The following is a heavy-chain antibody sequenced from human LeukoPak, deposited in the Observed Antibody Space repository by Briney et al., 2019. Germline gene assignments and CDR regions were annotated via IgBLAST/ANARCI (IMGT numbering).Heavy chain of an antibody. J-gene: IGHJ6*03. CDR3: ARDHRGGVGYMDV. CDR2: IYYSGST. D-gene: IGHD2-8*02. CDR1: GGSISSSSYY. V-gene: IGHV4-39*07. Sequence: PSETLSLTCTVSGGSISSSSYYWGWIRQPPGKGLEWIGSIYYSGSTYYNPSLKSRVTISVDTSKNQYSLKLSSVTAADTAVYYCARDHRGGVGYMDVWGKGTTVTVSS.